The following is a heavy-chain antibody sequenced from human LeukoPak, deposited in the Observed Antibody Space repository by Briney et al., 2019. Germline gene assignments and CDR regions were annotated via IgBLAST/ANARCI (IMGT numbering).Heavy chain of an antibody. Sequence: GGSLRLSCVGSGFIFSSYGMHWVRQAPGKGLEWVAVIWYDGSNKYYADSVKGRFTISRDDSKNMVYLQMNSLRAEDTAVYYCARDWLQHYFDYWGQGTLVTVSS. CDR3: ARDWLQHYFDY. CDR1: GFIFSSYG. D-gene: IGHD5-24*01. J-gene: IGHJ4*02. V-gene: IGHV3-33*08. CDR2: IWYDGSNK.